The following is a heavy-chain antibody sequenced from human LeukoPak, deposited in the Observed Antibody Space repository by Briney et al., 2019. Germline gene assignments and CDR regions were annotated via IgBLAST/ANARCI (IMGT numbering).Heavy chain of an antibody. CDR1: GHSFGNYG. D-gene: IGHD2-2*01. J-gene: IGHJ4*02. Sequence: GASVKVSCKASGHSFGNYGFSWVRQAPGQGLEWMGWISASNGNTNYAQNVQGRVTMTTDTSTSTAYMELRSLRSDDTAVYYCARAPGYCIGTSCYPTVNYWGQGTLVTVSS. CDR2: ISASNGNT. V-gene: IGHV1-18*01. CDR3: ARAPGYCIGTSCYPTVNY.